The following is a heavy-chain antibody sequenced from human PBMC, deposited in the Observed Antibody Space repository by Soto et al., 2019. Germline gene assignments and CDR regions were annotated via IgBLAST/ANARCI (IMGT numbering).Heavy chain of an antibody. Sequence: QVQLVESGGGVVQPGRSLRLSCAASGFTFSSYGMHWVRQAPGKGLEWVAVISYDGSNKYYADSVKGRFTISRDNSKNTLYLQMNSLRAEDTAVYYCAKDEGDSYGSGPTVGPDYWGQGTLVTVSS. D-gene: IGHD5-18*01. V-gene: IGHV3-30*18. CDR3: AKDEGDSYGSGPTVGPDY. CDR1: GFTFSSYG. CDR2: ISYDGSNK. J-gene: IGHJ4*02.